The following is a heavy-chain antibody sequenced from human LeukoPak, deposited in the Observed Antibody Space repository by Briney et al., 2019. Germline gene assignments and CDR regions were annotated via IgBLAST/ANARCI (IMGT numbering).Heavy chain of an antibody. CDR3: AKGGQGYDFWSGYFQDFDY. D-gene: IGHD3-3*01. Sequence: GGSLRLSCAASGFTFSSYAMSWVRQAPGKGLEWVSAISGSGGSTYYADSVKGRFTIPRDNSKNTLYLQMNSLRAEDTAVYYCAKGGQGYDFWSGYFQDFDYWGQGTLVTVSS. CDR1: GFTFSSYA. V-gene: IGHV3-23*01. J-gene: IGHJ4*02. CDR2: ISGSGGST.